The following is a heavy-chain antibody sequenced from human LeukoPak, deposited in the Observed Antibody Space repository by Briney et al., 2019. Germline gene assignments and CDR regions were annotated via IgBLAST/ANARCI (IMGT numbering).Heavy chain of an antibody. CDR1: GGSISSDY. D-gene: IGHD3-10*01. CDR2: IYNSGSN. V-gene: IGHV4-59*08. Sequence: SETLSLTCTVSGGSISSDYWQWIRQPPGKGLEWIGYIYNSGSNNYNPSLKSRVTISIDMSKNQSSLKLTSVTAADTAVYYCATRGYWGQGTLVTVSS. CDR3: ATRGY. J-gene: IGHJ4*02.